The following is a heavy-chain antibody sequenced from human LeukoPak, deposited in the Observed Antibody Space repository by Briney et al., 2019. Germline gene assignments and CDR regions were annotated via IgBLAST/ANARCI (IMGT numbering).Heavy chain of an antibody. D-gene: IGHD5-12*01. CDR1: GDSIRSSY. CDR3: ASHVDKDYYYYMDV. J-gene: IGHJ6*03. V-gene: IGHV4-59*12. Sequence: PSETLSLTCTVSGDSIRSSYWSWIRQPPGKGLEWIGYIYHSGTTYYNPSLKSRVTISVDRSKNQFSLKLSSVTAADTAVYYCASHVDKDYYYYMDVWGKGTTVTVSS. CDR2: IYHSGTT.